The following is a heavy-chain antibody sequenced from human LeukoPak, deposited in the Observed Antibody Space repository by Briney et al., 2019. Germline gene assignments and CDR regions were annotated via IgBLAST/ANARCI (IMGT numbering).Heavy chain of an antibody. CDR2: IWHDGSSP. J-gene: IGHJ4*02. CDR3: ARTHCDITHCYENYFDY. V-gene: IGHV3-33*01. D-gene: IGHD2-2*01. CDR1: GFTFTNYD. Sequence: GGSLRLSCAASGFTFTNYDIPWVRQTPGKGLEWVAVIWHDGSSPYYADSVKGRFTISRDNSKNTLFLQMNSLRDEDTAVYYCARTHCDITHCYENYFDYWGQGTLVTVSS.